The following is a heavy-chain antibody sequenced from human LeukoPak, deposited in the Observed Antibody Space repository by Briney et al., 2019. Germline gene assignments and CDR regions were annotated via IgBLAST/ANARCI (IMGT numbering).Heavy chain of an antibody. D-gene: IGHD2/OR15-2a*01. Sequence: SETLSLTCTVSGGSISSYYWSWIRQPPGEGLEWIGYIYYSGSTNYNPSLKSRVTISVDTSKNQFSLKLSSVTAADTAVYYCARLRINTLGWFDPWGQGTLVTVSS. V-gene: IGHV4-59*01. CDR1: GGSISSYY. CDR3: ARLRINTLGWFDP. CDR2: IYYSGST. J-gene: IGHJ5*02.